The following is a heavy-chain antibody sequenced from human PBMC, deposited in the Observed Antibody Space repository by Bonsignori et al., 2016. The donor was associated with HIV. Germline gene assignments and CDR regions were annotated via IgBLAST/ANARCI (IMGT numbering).Heavy chain of an antibody. D-gene: IGHD3-3*01. CDR1: GFTFSSYG. CDR2: IRYDGSNK. V-gene: IGHV3-30*02. Sequence: GGSLRLSCAASGFTFSSYGLHWVRQAPGKGLEWVAFIRYDGSNKYYADSVKGRFTISRDNSKNTLYLQMNSLRAEDTAVYYCAKDGRWEGSITIFGVVIPYDYWGQGTLVTVSS. J-gene: IGHJ4*02. CDR3: AKDGRWEGSITIFGVVIPYDY.